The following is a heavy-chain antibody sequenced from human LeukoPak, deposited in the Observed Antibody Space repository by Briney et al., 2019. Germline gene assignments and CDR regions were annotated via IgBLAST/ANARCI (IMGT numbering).Heavy chain of an antibody. J-gene: IGHJ5*02. V-gene: IGHV1-18*04. CDR1: GYTFTSYG. CDR3: ARSPEPGIAVDGTGWFDP. Sequence: GASVKVSCKASGYTFTSYGISWVRQAPGQGGEWRGWISAYNGNTNNAQKLQGRVTMTTDTSTSTAYMELRSLRSDDTAVYYCARSPEPGIAVDGTGWFDPWGQGTLVTVSS. CDR2: ISAYNGNT. D-gene: IGHD6-19*01.